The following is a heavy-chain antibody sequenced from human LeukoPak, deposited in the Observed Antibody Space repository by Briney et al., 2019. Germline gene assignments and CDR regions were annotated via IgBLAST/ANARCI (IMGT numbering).Heavy chain of an antibody. CDR2: IKHSGST. CDR1: GGSFSGYY. D-gene: IGHD3-22*01. J-gene: IGHJ4*02. Sequence: KPSETLSLTCAVYGGSFSGYYWSWIRQPPGKGLEWIGEIKHSGSTNYNPSLKSRVTISVDTSKNQFSLKLSSVTAADTAVYYCARAEYYYESSSHLSDFDYWGQGTLVTVSP. V-gene: IGHV4-34*01. CDR3: ARAEYYYESSSHLSDFDY.